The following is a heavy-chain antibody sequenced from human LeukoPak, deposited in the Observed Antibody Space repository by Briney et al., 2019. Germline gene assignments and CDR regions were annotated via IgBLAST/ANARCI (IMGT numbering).Heavy chain of an antibody. D-gene: IGHD4-17*01. CDR1: GFTFTSSA. J-gene: IGHJ6*02. CDR3: AADPDYGDYIGYYGMDV. V-gene: IGHV1-58*01. Sequence: ASVKVSCKASGFTFTSSAVQWVRQARGQRLEWIGWIVVGSGNTNYAQKFQERVTITRDMSTSTAYMELSSLRSEDTAVYYCAADPDYGDYIGYYGMDVWGQGTTVTVSS. CDR2: IVVGSGNT.